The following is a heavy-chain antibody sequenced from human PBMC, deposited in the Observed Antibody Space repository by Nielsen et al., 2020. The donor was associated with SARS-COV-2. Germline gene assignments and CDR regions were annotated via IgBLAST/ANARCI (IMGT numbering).Heavy chain of an antibody. CDR1: GYIFTDYW. V-gene: IGHV5-10-1*01. J-gene: IGHJ6*02. Sequence: GESLKISCIGSGYIFTDYWIGWVRQMPGKGLEWMGRIDPSDSYTNYSPSFQGHVTISADKSISTAYLQWSSLKASDTAMYYCAGTLPDYYYYGMDVWGQGTTVTVSS. CDR2: IDPSDSYT. CDR3: AGTLPDYYYYGMDV. D-gene: IGHD2-2*01.